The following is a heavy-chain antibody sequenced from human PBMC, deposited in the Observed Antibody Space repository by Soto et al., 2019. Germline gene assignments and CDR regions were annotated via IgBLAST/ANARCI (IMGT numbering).Heavy chain of an antibody. CDR1: GFSLITIGLG. Sequence: SGPTLVNPTQTLTLTCTFSGFSLITIGLGVGWIRQPPGKALEWLALIYWDDDKRYSPSLKSRLTITKDTSKNQVVLTMTNMDPVDTATYYCAHSGYYDSSGYPNPDAFDIWGQGTMVTVSS. V-gene: IGHV2-5*02. J-gene: IGHJ3*02. CDR3: AHSGYYDSSGYPNPDAFDI. CDR2: IYWDDDK. D-gene: IGHD3-22*01.